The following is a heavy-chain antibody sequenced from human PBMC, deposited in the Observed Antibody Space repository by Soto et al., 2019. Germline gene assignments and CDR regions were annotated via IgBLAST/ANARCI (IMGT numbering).Heavy chain of an antibody. CDR2: INVYSGKT. CDR1: GYTFTNYG. J-gene: IGHJ5*02. Sequence: QVQLVQSGGEVKKPGASVKVSCKASGYTFTNYGISWVRQAPGQGLEWMGWINVYSGKTKYAQKVQGRVTMTTDTSTSTAYMERRSLRSDDTAVYYCARGVGSGSYYNQYNWFDPWGQGTLVTVSS. V-gene: IGHV1-18*01. CDR3: ARGVGSGSYYNQYNWFDP. D-gene: IGHD3-10*01.